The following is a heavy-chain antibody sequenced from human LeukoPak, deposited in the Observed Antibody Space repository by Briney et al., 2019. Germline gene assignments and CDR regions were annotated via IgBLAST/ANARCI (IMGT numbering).Heavy chain of an antibody. Sequence: SETLSLTCTASGGSISSYYWSWIRQPPGKGLEWIGYIYYSGSTNYNPSLKSRVTISVDTSKNQFSLKLSSVTAADTAVYYCARVRPRRHSGYDPAFDIWGQGTMVTVSS. J-gene: IGHJ3*02. CDR3: ARVRPRRHSGYDPAFDI. V-gene: IGHV4-59*01. D-gene: IGHD5-12*01. CDR2: IYYSGST. CDR1: GGSISSYY.